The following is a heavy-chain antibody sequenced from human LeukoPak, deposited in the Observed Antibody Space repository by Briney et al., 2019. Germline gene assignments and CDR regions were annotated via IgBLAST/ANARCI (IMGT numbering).Heavy chain of an antibody. Sequence: SETPSLTCTVSGGSISSYYWSWIRQPPGKGLEWIGYIYYSGSTNYNPSLKSRVTISVDTSKNQFSLKLSSVTAADTAVYYCARVRGSAEFHYMDVWGKGTTVTVFS. CDR3: ARVRGSAEFHYMDV. D-gene: IGHD2-15*01. CDR2: IYYSGST. V-gene: IGHV4-59*01. J-gene: IGHJ6*03. CDR1: GGSISSYY.